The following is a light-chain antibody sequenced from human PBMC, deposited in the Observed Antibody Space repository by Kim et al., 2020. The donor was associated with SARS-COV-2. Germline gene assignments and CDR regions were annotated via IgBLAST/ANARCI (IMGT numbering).Light chain of an antibody. V-gene: IGKV3-20*01. CDR1: QSVSSNY. Sequence: EIVSTQSPGTLSLSPGERATLSCRASQSVSSNYLAWYQQKPGQAPRLLIYAASSRATGIPDRFSGSGSGTDFTLTISSLEPEDFAVYYCQQYGSSPLTFGQGTKVEIK. CDR2: AAS. CDR3: QQYGSSPLT. J-gene: IGKJ1*01.